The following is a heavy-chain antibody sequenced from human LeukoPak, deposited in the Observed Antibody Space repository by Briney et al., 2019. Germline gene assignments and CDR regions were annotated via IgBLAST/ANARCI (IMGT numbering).Heavy chain of an antibody. CDR3: APRFGELSD. Sequence: GGSLRLSCAASGFTFSSYAMHWVRQAPGKGLEWVAVISYDGSNKYYADSVKGRFTIFRDNSKNTLYLQMNSLRAEDTAVYYCAPRFGELSDWGQGTLVTVSS. V-gene: IGHV3-30-3*01. CDR2: ISYDGSNK. D-gene: IGHD3-10*01. CDR1: GFTFSSYA. J-gene: IGHJ4*02.